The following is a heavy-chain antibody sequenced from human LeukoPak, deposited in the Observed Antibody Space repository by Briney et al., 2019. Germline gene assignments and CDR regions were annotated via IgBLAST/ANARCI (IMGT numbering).Heavy chain of an antibody. Sequence: GGSLRLSCAASGFTVSSNYMSWVRQAPGKGLEWVSVIYSGGSTYYADSVKGRFTISRDNSKNTLYLQMNSLRAEDTAVYYCAREQMVRGVPNALDPWGQGTLVTVSS. CDR3: AREQMVRGVPNALDP. CDR2: IYSGGST. J-gene: IGHJ5*02. CDR1: GFTVSSNY. V-gene: IGHV3-53*01. D-gene: IGHD3-10*01.